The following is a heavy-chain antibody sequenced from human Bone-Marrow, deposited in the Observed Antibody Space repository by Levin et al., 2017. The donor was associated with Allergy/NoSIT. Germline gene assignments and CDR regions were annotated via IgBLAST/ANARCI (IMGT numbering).Heavy chain of an antibody. V-gene: IGHV1-8*01. Sequence: ASVKVSCKASGYTFTSYDINWVRQATGQGLEWMGWMNPNSGNTGYAQKFQGRVTMTRNTSISTAYMELSSLRSEDTAVYYCARGRARGWHNWFDPWGQGTLVTVSS. J-gene: IGHJ5*02. D-gene: IGHD6-19*01. CDR1: GYTFTSYD. CDR2: MNPNSGNT. CDR3: ARGRARGWHNWFDP.